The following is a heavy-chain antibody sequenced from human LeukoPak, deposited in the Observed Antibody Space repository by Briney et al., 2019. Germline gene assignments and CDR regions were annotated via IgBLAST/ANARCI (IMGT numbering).Heavy chain of an antibody. Sequence: GGSLRLSCAASGFTFSTYSMDWVRQAPGKGLEWVSYISSSSSTIYYADSVKGRFTVSRDNAKNSLFLQMNSLRAEDTAVYYCAKYSSSSLRAYWGQGTLVTVSS. J-gene: IGHJ4*02. D-gene: IGHD6-6*01. V-gene: IGHV3-48*01. CDR2: ISSSSSTI. CDR1: GFTFSTYS. CDR3: AKYSSSSLRAY.